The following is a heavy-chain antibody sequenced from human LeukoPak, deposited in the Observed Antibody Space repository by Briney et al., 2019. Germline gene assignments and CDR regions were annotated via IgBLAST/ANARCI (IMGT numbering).Heavy chain of an antibody. CDR2: IKPNSGAT. Sequence: GASVKVSRKSSGYTLIDYYIHWVRQAPGQGLEWMGWIKPNSGATKYAQKFQGRVSMTRDTSINTAYMDLTNLRSDDTAIFYCARVEKLMPEFEFWGQGTLVTVSS. V-gene: IGHV1-2*02. J-gene: IGHJ4*02. CDR3: ARVEKLMPEFEF. D-gene: IGHD2-2*01. CDR1: GYTLIDYY.